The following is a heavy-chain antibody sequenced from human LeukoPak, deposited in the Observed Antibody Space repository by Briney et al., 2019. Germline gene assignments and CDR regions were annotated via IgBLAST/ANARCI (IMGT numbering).Heavy chain of an antibody. CDR3: AKEGDWAYNYDSSGYYGSFDC. V-gene: IGHV3-23*01. J-gene: IGHJ4*02. D-gene: IGHD3-22*01. CDR1: RLTFSRYA. CDR2: ISESGSGT. Sequence: GGSLRLSCAVSRLTFSRYAMSWVRQAPGKGLEWVSAISESGSGTYYADSVKGRFTISRDNSKNTLYLQLNSLRAEDTALYYCAKEGDWAYNYDSSGYYGSFDCWGQGTLVTVSS.